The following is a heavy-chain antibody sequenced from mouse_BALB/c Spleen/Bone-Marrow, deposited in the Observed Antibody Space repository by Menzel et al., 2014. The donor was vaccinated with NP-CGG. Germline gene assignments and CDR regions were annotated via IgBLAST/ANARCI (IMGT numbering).Heavy chain of an antibody. J-gene: IGHJ1*01. V-gene: IGHV3-6*02. CDR3: AKLLYWYFDV. CDR2: ISYDGSN. CDR1: GYSITSGYY. Sequence: EVQLQQSGPGLVKPSQSLSLTCSVTGYSITSGYYWNWIRQFPGNKLEWMGYISYDGSNKYNPSLKNRIPITRDTSKNQFFLKLNSVTTEDTTTYYCAKLLYWYFDVWGAGTTVTVSS.